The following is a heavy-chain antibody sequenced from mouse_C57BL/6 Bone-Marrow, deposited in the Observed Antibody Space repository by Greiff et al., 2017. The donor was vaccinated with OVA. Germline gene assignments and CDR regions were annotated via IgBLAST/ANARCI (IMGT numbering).Heavy chain of an antibody. V-gene: IGHV1-82*01. Sequence: QVQLQQSGPELVKPGASVKISCKASGYAFSSSWMNWVKQRPGKGLEWIGRIYPGDGDTNYNGKFKGKATLTADKSSSTAYMQHSSLTSEDSAVYFCARWGTTVVSMDYWGQGTSVTVSS. CDR3: ARWGTTVVSMDY. CDR2: IYPGDGDT. D-gene: IGHD1-1*01. J-gene: IGHJ4*01. CDR1: GYAFSSSW.